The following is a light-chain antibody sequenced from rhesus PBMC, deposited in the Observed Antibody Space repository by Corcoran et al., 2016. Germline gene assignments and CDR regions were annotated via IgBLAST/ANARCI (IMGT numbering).Light chain of an antibody. CDR1: QGISNY. J-gene: IGKJ4*01. Sequence: DIQMTQSPSSLSASVGDRVTITCRASQGISNYLSWYQQKPGKVSKRLIYGASNLESGVPSRFSGSGSGTEFTLTISSLPPEDFAAYYCLQYNSKPLPFGGGTKVEIK. V-gene: IGKV1-36*01. CDR3: LQYNSKPLP. CDR2: GAS.